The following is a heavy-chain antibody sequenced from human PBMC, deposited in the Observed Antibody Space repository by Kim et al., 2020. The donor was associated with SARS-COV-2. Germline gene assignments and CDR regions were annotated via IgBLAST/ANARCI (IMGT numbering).Heavy chain of an antibody. Sequence: GGSLRLSCGASGFTFSDSAMHWVRRASGKGLEWVGRIRSKVNGYATAYSASVRGRITISRDDSRNTAYLQMNSLKTVDTAGYYCTRVPRTTLAWWDAFDIWGQGTMVAVSS. V-gene: IGHV3-73*01. CDR3: TRVPRTTLAWWDAFDI. D-gene: IGHD1-1*01. CDR2: IRSKVNGYAT. CDR1: GFTFSDSA. J-gene: IGHJ3*02.